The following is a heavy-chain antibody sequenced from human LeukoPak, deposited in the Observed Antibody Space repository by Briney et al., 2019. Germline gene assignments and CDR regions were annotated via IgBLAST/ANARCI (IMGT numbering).Heavy chain of an antibody. CDR3: ARGRMVRGVTWWFDP. V-gene: IGHV1-8*01. CDR2: MNPNSGNT. CDR1: GYTFTSYD. Sequence: ASVKVSCKASGYTFTSYDINWVRQATGQGREWMGWMNPNSGNTGYAQKLQGRVTMTRNTSISTAYMELSSLRSEDTAVYYCARGRMVRGVTWWFDPWGQGTLVTVSS. J-gene: IGHJ5*02. D-gene: IGHD3-10*01.